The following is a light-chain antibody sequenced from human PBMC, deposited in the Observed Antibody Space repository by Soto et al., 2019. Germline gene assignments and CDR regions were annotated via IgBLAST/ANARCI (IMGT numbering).Light chain of an antibody. CDR3: QQYGSSPLT. CDR1: QSVSSSY. J-gene: IGKJ4*01. V-gene: IGKV3-20*01. Sequence: DFAHSPSTLSLSPGERATLSCRASQSVSSSYLAWYQQKPGQAPRLLIYGASSRATGIPDRFSGSGSGTDFTLTISRLEPEDFAVYYCQQYGSSPLTFGGGTKVDI. CDR2: GAS.